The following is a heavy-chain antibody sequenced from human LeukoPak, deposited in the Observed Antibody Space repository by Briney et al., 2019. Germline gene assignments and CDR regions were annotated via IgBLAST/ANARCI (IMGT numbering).Heavy chain of an antibody. J-gene: IGHJ4*02. Sequence: GGSLRLSCAASGFTFSNYWMHWVRQAPGKGLVWVSSISSSSSYIYYADSVKGRFTISRDNAKNSLYLQMNSLRAEDTAVYYCARDGSYGSSWYFDCWGQGTLVTVSS. V-gene: IGHV3-21*01. CDR2: ISSSSSYI. CDR3: ARDGSYGSSWYFDC. D-gene: IGHD6-13*01. CDR1: GFTFSNYW.